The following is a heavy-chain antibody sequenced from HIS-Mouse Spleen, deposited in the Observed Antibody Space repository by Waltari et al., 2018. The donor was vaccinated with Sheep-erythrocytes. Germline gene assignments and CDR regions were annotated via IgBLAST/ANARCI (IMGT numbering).Heavy chain of an antibody. V-gene: IGHV3-21*01. CDR2: ISISSSYI. CDR1: GFTFSSYS. CDR3: ARDTGTDAFDI. J-gene: IGHJ3*02. D-gene: IGHD1-1*01. Sequence: EVQLVESGGGLVKPGGSLRLSCAASGFTFSSYSMNWVRQATGKVLEWVSSISISSSYIYYAGSVKGRFTMSRDNAKNSLYLQMNSLRAEETAVDYCARDTGTDAFDIWGQGTMVTVSS.